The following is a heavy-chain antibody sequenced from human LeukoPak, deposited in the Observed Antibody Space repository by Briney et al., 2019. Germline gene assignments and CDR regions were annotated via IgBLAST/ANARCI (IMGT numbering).Heavy chain of an antibody. CDR1: GYTFTSYG. V-gene: IGHV1-18*01. CDR2: ISAYNGNT. J-gene: IGHJ6*02. CDR3: ARDVEDSSGWYYYYGMDV. D-gene: IGHD6-19*01. Sequence: GASVKVSCKASGYTFTSYGISWVRQAPGQGLEWMGWISAYNGNTNYAQKLQGRVTMTTDTSTSTAYMELRSLGSDDTAVYYCARDVEDSSGWYYYYGMDVWGQGTTVTVSS.